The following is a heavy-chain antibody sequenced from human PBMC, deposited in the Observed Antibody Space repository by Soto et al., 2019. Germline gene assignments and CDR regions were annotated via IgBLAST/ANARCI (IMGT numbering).Heavy chain of an antibody. D-gene: IGHD6-13*01. V-gene: IGHV3-23*01. CDR1: GFTFSNYA. CDR3: AKLNLFVSAAAGRGPFDY. J-gene: IGHJ4*02. CDR2: VSGSGGNT. Sequence: VQLLESGGGLVQPGGSLRLSCAASGFTFSNYAMSWVRQAPGKGLEWVSAVSGSGGNTYYADSVQGGFTISRDNSKNMLNLQMNSLRAEDTAVYYCAKLNLFVSAAAGRGPFDYWGQGTLVTVSS.